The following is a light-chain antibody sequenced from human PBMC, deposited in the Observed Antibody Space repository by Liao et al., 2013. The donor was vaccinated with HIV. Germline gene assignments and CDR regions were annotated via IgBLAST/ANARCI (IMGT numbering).Light chain of an antibody. CDR1: NIGSKS. J-gene: IGLJ2*01. CDR3: QAWDSSDVV. CDR2: YDS. V-gene: IGLV3-21*01. Sequence: SYELTQPPSVSVAPGKTARITCGTNNIGSKSVHWYQQKPGQAPVLVIYYDSGRPSGIPERFSGSNSGNTATLTISGTQAMDEADYYCQAWDSSDVVFGGGTKLTVL.